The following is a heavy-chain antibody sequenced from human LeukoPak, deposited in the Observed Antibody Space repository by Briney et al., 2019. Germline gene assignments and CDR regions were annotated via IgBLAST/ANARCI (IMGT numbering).Heavy chain of an antibody. V-gene: IGHV4-38-2*02. J-gene: IGHJ4*02. CDR2: FYHTGST. Sequence: SETLSLTCTVSGYSISSGYYWGWVRQPPKQGLEWVGSFYHTGSTYYNPSLKSRVTISVDTSKNRFSLKMSSVTAADTAVYYCTREPYYYADYWGQGTLVTVSS. CDR1: GYSISSGYY. CDR3: TREPYYYADY. D-gene: IGHD3-10*01.